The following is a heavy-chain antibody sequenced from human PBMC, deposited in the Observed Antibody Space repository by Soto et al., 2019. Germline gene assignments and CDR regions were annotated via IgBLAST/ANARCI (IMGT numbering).Heavy chain of an antibody. CDR1: GYTFTSYG. D-gene: IGHD5-18*01. V-gene: IGHV1-18*01. CDR3: ARDGGYSYGFHWFDP. CDR2: ISAYNGNT. Sequence: QVQLVQSGAEVKKPGASVKVSCKASGYTFTSYGISWVRQAPGQGLEWMGWISAYNGNTNYAQKLQGRVTMTTDTSKSTGYMELRSLRSDDTAVYYCARDGGYSYGFHWFDPWGQGTLVTVSS. J-gene: IGHJ5*02.